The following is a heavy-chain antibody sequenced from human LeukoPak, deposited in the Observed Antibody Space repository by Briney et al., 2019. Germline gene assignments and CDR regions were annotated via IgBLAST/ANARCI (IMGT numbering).Heavy chain of an antibody. CDR1: GFTFSRYW. D-gene: IGHD1-26*01. V-gene: IGHV3-74*01. CDR2: INRDGSII. J-gene: IGHJ4*02. Sequence: GGSLRLSCAASGFTFSRYWMHWARQVPGKGLVWVSRINRDGSIISYADSVRGRFTISRDNAKNTLYLQMNGLRAEDTAVYYCARNGLGEWELLHVWGQGTLVTVSS. CDR3: ARNGLGEWELLHV.